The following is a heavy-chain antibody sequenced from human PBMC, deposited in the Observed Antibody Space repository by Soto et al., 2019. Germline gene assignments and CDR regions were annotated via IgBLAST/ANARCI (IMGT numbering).Heavy chain of an antibody. J-gene: IGHJ5*02. CDR2: IYSDGTT. CDR3: ARDRGYRSGSFGS. Sequence: QVQLQESGPGLVKPSETLSLTCIVSGGSISGYYWSWIQQPAGKELEWIGRIYSDGTTNYNPSLKGRGTMSVDTSKKQISLKLTSVTAADTAMYYCARDRGYRSGSFGSWGQGVLVTVSS. V-gene: IGHV4-4*07. D-gene: IGHD5-18*01. CDR1: GGSISGYY.